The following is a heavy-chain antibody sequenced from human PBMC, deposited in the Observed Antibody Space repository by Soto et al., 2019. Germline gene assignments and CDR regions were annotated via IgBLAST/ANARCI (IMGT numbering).Heavy chain of an antibody. CDR2: INSNGGST. CDR1: GFTFSSYA. D-gene: IGHD4-17*01. V-gene: IGHV3-64*01. Sequence: EVQLVESGGGLVQPGGSLRLSCAASGFTFSSYAMHWVRQAAGKGLECVSAINSNGGSTYYANSVKGRFTISRDNSKNTLYLQMGSLRAEDMAVYYCARLGTTYYFDYWGQGTLVTVSS. J-gene: IGHJ4*02. CDR3: ARLGTTYYFDY.